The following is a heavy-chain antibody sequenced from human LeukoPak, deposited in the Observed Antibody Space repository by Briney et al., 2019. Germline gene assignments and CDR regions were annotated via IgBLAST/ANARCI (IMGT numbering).Heavy chain of an antibody. J-gene: IGHJ4*02. D-gene: IGHD4-17*01. V-gene: IGHV6-1*01. CDR2: AYYRSKWYN. CDR1: GDSDSSNSAA. CDR3: ARGEHYGDAYYFDY. Sequence: SQTLSLTCAISGDSDSSNSAAWNWIRQSPSRELEWLGRAYYRSKWYNDYAVSVKSRITINPDTSKNQFSLQLNSVTPEDTAVYYCARGEHYGDAYYFDYWGQGTLVTVSS.